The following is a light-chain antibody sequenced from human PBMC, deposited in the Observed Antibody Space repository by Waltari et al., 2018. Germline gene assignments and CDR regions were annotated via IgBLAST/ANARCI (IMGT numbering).Light chain of an antibody. CDR1: QSISTY. Sequence: DIQMTQSPSSLSASVGDRVTITCRAGQSISTYLHWYQQSPGKAPKLLVHGASSLQNGVPSRVSGSGSGTEFTLTISSVQPEDSATYFCQQSYSSPRTFGQGTRVEIK. J-gene: IGKJ1*01. CDR2: GAS. CDR3: QQSYSSPRT. V-gene: IGKV1-39*01.